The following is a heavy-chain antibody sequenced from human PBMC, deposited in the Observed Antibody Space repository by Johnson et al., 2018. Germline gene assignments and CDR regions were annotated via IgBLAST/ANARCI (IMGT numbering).Heavy chain of an antibody. V-gene: IGHV4-59*01. Sequence: QVQLQESGPGLVKPSETLSLTCSVSGGSISGYYWSWVRQPPGKGLEWIGYSGSTDYNPSLTSGITITVDRSKSQFSLKLRSVTAADKAVYYCARSPTDVLTGYYYMDVWGKGTTVIVSS. D-gene: IGHD3-9*01. CDR1: GGSISGYY. CDR2: SGST. CDR3: ARSPTDVLTGYYYMDV. J-gene: IGHJ6*03.